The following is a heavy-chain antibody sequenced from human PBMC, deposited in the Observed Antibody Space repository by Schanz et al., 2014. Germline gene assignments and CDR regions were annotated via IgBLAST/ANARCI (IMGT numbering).Heavy chain of an antibody. J-gene: IGHJ4*02. CDR2: IVGGGGRT. CDR3: ARDFSAYVGNCFDY. CDR1: GFTFSGYA. V-gene: IGHV3-23*01. D-gene: IGHD5-12*01. Sequence: EVQLLESGGGLVQPGGSLRISCAASGFTFSGYAMSWVRQAPGKGLEWVSSIVGGGGRTYYADSVKGRFTISRDNSKNALYLQMDSLRAEDTAVYYCARDFSAYVGNCFDYWGQGTLVTVSS.